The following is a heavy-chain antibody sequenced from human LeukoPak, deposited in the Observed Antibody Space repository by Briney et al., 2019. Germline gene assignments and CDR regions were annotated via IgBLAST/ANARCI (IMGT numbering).Heavy chain of an antibody. Sequence: PGGSLRLSCAASGFTFSSYGMHWVRQAPGKGLEWVAVISYDGSNKYYADSVKGRFTISRDNSKNTLYLQMNSLRAEDTAVYYCAKGNVVVITYWGQGTLVTVSS. CDR1: GFTFSSYG. CDR3: AKGNVVVITY. J-gene: IGHJ4*02. CDR2: ISYDGSNK. V-gene: IGHV3-30*18. D-gene: IGHD3-22*01.